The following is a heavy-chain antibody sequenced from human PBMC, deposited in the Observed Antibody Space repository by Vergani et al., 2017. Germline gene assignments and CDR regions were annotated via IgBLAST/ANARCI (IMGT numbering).Heavy chain of an antibody. CDR1: GFTFSSYA. V-gene: IGHV3-23*01. J-gene: IGHJ3*02. CDR2: ISGSGGST. CDR3: AKDSQYYYDCSGYSLDAFDI. Sequence: EVQLLESGGGLVQPGGSLRLSCAASGFTFSSYAMSWVRQAPGKGLEWVSAISGSGGSTYYADSVKGRFTISRDNSKNTLYLQMNSLRAEDTAVYYCAKDSQYYYDCSGYSLDAFDIWGQGTMVTVSS. D-gene: IGHD3-22*01.